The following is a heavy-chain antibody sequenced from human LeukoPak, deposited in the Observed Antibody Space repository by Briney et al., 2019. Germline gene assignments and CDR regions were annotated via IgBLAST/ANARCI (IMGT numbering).Heavy chain of an antibody. V-gene: IGHV3-23*01. J-gene: IGHJ4*02. CDR3: TTIMVRGVHVDY. CDR1: GFTFSSYA. Sequence: GGSLRLSCAASGFTFSSYAMSWVRQAPGKGLEWVSAISGSGGSTYYADSVKGRFTISRDNSKNTLYLQMNSLRAEDTAVYYCTTIMVRGVHVDYWGQGTLVTVSS. CDR2: ISGSGGST. D-gene: IGHD3-10*01.